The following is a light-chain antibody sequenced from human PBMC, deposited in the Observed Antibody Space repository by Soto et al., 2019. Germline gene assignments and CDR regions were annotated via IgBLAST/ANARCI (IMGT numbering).Light chain of an antibody. CDR1: QSVSSSY. J-gene: IGKJ1*01. CDR3: QPYGSAPRT. Sequence: LTQSTGTETWAPEDRGIRSCPASQSVSSSYLAWYQQKPGQAPRLLIYGASSRATGIPDRFSCSGTGTDFTLPISRLEPEDFAVYYCQPYGSAPRTFGQGTKVDIK. CDR2: GAS. V-gene: IGKV3-20*01.